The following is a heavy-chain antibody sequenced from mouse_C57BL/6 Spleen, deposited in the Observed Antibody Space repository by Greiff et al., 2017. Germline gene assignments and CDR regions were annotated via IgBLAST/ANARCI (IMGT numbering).Heavy chain of an antibody. CDR3: ATLFYGSRYVRYFDV. Sequence: EVQLQQSGPELVKPGASVKISCKASGYTFTDYYMNWVKQSHGKSLEWIGDINPNNGGTSYNQKFKGKATLTVDKSSSTAYMELRSLTSEDSAVYFCATLFYGSRYVRYFDVWGTGTTVTVFS. V-gene: IGHV1-26*01. CDR2: INPNNGGT. J-gene: IGHJ1*03. D-gene: IGHD1-1*01. CDR1: GYTFTDYY.